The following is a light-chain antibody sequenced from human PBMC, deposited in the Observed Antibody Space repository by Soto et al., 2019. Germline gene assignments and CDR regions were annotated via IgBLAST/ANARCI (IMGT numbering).Light chain of an antibody. CDR1: QDIGKL. CDR3: QMYVTAPET. CDR2: AAS. V-gene: IGKV1-27*01. J-gene: IGKJ1*01. Sequence: DIQMTQSPSSLSASVGDRLTITCRASQDIGKLLAWYQQRPGKVPKPLIYAASTLHSGVPSRFSGGGSGTHFTLTISNLQPEDVATYYCQMYVTAPETFGQGTKVEIK.